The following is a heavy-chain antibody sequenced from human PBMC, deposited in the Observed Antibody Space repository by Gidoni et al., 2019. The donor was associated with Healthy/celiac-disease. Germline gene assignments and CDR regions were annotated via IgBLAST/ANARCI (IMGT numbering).Heavy chain of an antibody. Sequence: QVQLQQWGAGLLKPSETLSLTCAVYGGSFSGYYWSWIRQPPGKGLEWIGEINHSGSTNYNPSLKSRVNRSVDTSKNQFSLKLSFVTAADTAVYYCARGPQYYDYVWGSYRWADWFDPWGQGTLVTVSS. V-gene: IGHV4-34*01. CDR1: GGSFSGYY. CDR3: ARGPQYYDYVWGSYRWADWFDP. J-gene: IGHJ5*02. CDR2: INHSGST. D-gene: IGHD3-16*02.